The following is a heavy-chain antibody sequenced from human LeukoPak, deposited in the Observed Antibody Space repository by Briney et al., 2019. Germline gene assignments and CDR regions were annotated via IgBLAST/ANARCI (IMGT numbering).Heavy chain of an antibody. CDR1: GYTFSSYW. CDR2: IEKDGSEK. D-gene: IGHD2-15*01. J-gene: IGHJ4*02. CDR3: VGGAGWQSDY. Sequence: GGSLRLSCVASGYTFSSYWMNWVRQAPGKGPEWVANIEKDGSEKNYMDSVKGRFTISRDNAKSSVYLQMNNLRAEDTAVYYCVGGAGWQSDYWGQGTPVAVSS. V-gene: IGHV3-7*04.